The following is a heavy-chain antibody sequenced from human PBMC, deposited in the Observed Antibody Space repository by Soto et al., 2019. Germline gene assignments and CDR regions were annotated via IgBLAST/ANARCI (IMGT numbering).Heavy chain of an antibody. Sequence: EVQVLESGGGLVQPGGSLRLSCAASGFTVNDYAVSWVRQAPGKGLEWVSTLSNNDYTYYADSVKGRFTISRDNSRNTLDLQMNSRIAEDTAIYYCARGGIGLFDPWGQGTLVTVSS. CDR2: LSNNDYT. CDR1: GFTVNDYA. D-gene: IGHD1-20*01. J-gene: IGHJ5*02. V-gene: IGHV3-23*01. CDR3: ARGGIGLFDP.